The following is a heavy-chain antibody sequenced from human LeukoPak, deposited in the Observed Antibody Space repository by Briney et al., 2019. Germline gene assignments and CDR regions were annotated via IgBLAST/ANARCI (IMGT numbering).Heavy chain of an antibody. CDR1: GGTFSSYA. CDR3: AGGYSSSWYYFDY. D-gene: IGHD6-13*01. V-gene: IGHV1-69*05. CDR2: IIPIFGTA. Sequence: SVKVSCKASGGTFSSYAISWVRQAPGQGLEWMGGIIPIFGTANYAQKFQGRVTITTDESTSTAYMELSSLRSENTAVYYCAGGYSSSWYYFDYWGQGTLVTVSS. J-gene: IGHJ4*02.